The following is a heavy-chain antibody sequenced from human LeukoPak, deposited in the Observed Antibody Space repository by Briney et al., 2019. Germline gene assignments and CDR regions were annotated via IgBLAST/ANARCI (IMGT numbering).Heavy chain of an antibody. V-gene: IGHV4-59*04. CDR2: IYSSGST. CDR1: GGSINDYY. Sequence: PSETLSLTCSVSGGSINDYYWNWIRQPAGKGLEGIGNIYSSGSTYYNPSLKSRVTISMDTSENQFSLNLSSVTAADTAVYYCARQLGTPTTSVVDYWGQGTLVTVSS. D-gene: IGHD5-24*01. J-gene: IGHJ4*02. CDR3: ARQLGTPTTSVVDY.